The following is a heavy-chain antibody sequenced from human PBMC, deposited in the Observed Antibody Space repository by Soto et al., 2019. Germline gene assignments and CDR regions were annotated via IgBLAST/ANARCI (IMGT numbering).Heavy chain of an antibody. CDR3: ARDLGGYCSGGSCYGPFDY. CDR2: ISSSSSTI. V-gene: IGHV3-48*01. CDR1: GFTFSSYS. J-gene: IGHJ4*02. Sequence: GGSLRLSCAASGFTFSSYSMNWVRQAPGKGLEWVSYISSSSSTIYYADSVKGRFTISRDNAKNSLYLQMNSLRAEDTAVYYCARDLGGYCSGGSCYGPFDYWGQGTLVTVSS. D-gene: IGHD2-15*01.